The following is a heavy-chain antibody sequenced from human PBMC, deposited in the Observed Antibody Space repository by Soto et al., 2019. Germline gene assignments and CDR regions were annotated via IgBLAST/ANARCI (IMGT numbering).Heavy chain of an antibody. CDR2: INPNSGGT. CDR3: ARVSRAAAAPSPALY. D-gene: IGHD6-13*01. CDR1: GYTFTGYY. V-gene: IGHV1-2*02. Sequence: QVQLVQSGAEVKKPGASVKVSCKASGYTFTGYYMHWVRQAPGQGLEWMGWINPNSGGTNYAQKFQGRVTMTRDTSISTAYMELSRLRSDDTAVYYCARVSRAAAAPSPALYWGQGTLVTVSS. J-gene: IGHJ4*02.